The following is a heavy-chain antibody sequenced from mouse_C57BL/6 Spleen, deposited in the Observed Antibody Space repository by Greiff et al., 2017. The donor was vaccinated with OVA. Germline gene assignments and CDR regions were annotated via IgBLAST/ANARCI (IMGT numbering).Heavy chain of an antibody. CDR3: ARATYYSNYVWFAY. V-gene: IGHV1-26*01. Sequence: VQLQQSGPELVKPGASVKISCKASGYTFTDYYMNWVKQSHGKSLEWIGDINPNNGGTSYNQKFKGKATLTVDKSSSTAYMELRSLTSEDSAVYYCARATYYSNYVWFAYWGQGTLVTVSA. J-gene: IGHJ3*01. CDR2: INPNNGGT. CDR1: GYTFTDYY. D-gene: IGHD2-5*01.